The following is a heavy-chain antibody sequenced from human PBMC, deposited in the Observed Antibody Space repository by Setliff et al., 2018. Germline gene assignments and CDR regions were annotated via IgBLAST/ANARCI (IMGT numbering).Heavy chain of an antibody. CDR2: IYYSGNT. J-gene: IGHJ4*02. V-gene: IGHV4-31*03. D-gene: IGHD3-10*01. CDR3: ARIAYGSGSYYFDY. CDR1: GGSVIGGHYY. Sequence: SETLSLTCTVSGGSVIGGHYYWSWIRQLPGKGLEWIAYIYYSGNTYYNPSLKSRVTISVDTSKNQFSLKINSVTAADTAVYYCARIAYGSGSYYFDYWGQGTLVTVSS.